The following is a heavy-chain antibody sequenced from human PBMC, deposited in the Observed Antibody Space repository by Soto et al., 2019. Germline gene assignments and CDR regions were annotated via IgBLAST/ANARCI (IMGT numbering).Heavy chain of an antibody. CDR3: ARDRQVGHRQLWPEHAFDI. CDR1: GCTLSSYA. V-gene: IGHV1-69*13. Sequence: ASVKVSCKASGCTLSSYAISWVRQAPGQGLEWMGGIIPIFGTANYAQKFQGRVTITADESTRTAYMELSSLRSEDTAVYYCARDRQVGHRQLWPEHAFDIWGQGTMVTV. CDR2: IIPIFGTA. D-gene: IGHD5-18*01. J-gene: IGHJ3*02.